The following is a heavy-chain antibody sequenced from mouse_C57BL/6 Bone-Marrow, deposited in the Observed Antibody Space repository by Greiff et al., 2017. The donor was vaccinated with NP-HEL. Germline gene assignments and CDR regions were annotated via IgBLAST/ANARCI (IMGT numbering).Heavy chain of an antibody. Sequence: VQVVESGAELARPGASVKLSCKASGYTFTSYGISWVKQRTGQGLEWIGEIYPRSGNTYYNEKFKGKATLTADKSSSTAYMELRSLTSEDSAVYFCARIPPCTGGSSYAWFAYWGQGTLVTVSA. D-gene: IGHD1-1*01. CDR1: GYTFTSYG. J-gene: IGHJ3*01. V-gene: IGHV1-81*01. CDR3: ARIPPCTGGSSYAWFAY. CDR2: IYPRSGNT.